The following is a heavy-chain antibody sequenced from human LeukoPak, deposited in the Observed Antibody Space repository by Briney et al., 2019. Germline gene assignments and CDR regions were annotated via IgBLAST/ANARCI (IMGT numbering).Heavy chain of an antibody. CDR3: ARGDDSSSWSWFDP. CDR1: GGSFSGYY. J-gene: IGHJ5*02. V-gene: IGHV4-34*01. CDR2: INHSGST. D-gene: IGHD6-13*01. Sequence: PSGTLSLTCAVYGGSFSGYYWSWIRQPPGKGLEWMGDINHSGSTNYNPSLKSRVTISVDKSKNQSSLKLSSVTAADRAVYYCARGDDSSSWSWFDPWGQGTLVTVSS.